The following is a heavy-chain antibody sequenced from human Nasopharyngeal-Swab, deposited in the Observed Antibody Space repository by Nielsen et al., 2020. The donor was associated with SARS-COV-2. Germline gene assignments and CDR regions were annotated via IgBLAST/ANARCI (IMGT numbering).Heavy chain of an antibody. D-gene: IGHD3-3*01. CDR2: MNPNSGNT. J-gene: IGHJ4*02. CDR1: GYTFTSYD. V-gene: IGHV1-8*01. CDR3: ATYPLRSGYYTGREFDY. Sequence: ASVKVSCKASGYTFTSYDINWVRQATGQGLEWMGWMNPNSGNTGYAQKFQGRVTMTEDTSTDTAYMEPSSLRSEDTAVYYCATYPLRSGYYTGREFDYWGQGTLVTVSS.